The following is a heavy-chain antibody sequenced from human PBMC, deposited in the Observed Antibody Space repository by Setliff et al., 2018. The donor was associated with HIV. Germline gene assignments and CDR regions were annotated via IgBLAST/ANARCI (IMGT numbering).Heavy chain of an antibody. D-gene: IGHD3-10*01. CDR1: GFTFSSYA. Sequence: AGGSLRLSCAASGFTFSSYAMHWVRQAPGKGLEWVALISYDGSNKYYADSVKGRFTISRDNSKNTLYLQMSSLRAEDTAVHYCARGEYGSGSGYEGLDYWGQGTLVTVSS. V-gene: IGHV3-30-3*01. CDR2: ISYDGSNK. J-gene: IGHJ4*02. CDR3: ARGEYGSGSGYEGLDY.